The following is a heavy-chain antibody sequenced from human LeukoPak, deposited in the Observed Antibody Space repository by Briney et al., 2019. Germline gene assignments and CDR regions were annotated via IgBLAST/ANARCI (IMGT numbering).Heavy chain of an antibody. CDR1: GFTFGDYA. CDR2: IRSKAYGGTT. J-gene: IGHJ3*02. Sequence: PGGSLRLSCTASGFTFGDYAMSWVRQAPGKGLEWVGFIRSKAYGGTTEYAASVKGRFTISRDDSKSIAYLQMNSLKTEDTAVYYCTREGSNQVDYDFWSGYYGPPHNDDAFDIWGQGTMVTISS. V-gene: IGHV3-49*04. D-gene: IGHD3-3*01. CDR3: TREGSNQVDYDFWSGYYGPPHNDDAFDI.